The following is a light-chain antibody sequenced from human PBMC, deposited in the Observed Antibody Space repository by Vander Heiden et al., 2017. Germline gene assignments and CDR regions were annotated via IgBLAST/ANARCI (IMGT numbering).Light chain of an antibody. CDR3: QQYYNTQIT. Sequence: DIVMTQSPDSLAVSLGERSTINCKSRQSILYSSNNKNYLAWYQQKPGQSPKLLIYWASTRESGVPDRFTGSGSGTDFTLTISSLQAEDVAVYYCQQYYNTQITFGQGTRLEIK. CDR2: WAS. V-gene: IGKV4-1*01. J-gene: IGKJ5*01. CDR1: QSILYSSNNKNY.